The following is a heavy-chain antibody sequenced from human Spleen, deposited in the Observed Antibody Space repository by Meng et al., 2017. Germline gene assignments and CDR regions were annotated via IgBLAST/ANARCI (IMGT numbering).Heavy chain of an antibody. CDR1: GFTFSSYW. CDR3: ARIIRYCSGGSCSPPYYFDY. J-gene: IGHJ4*02. V-gene: IGHV3-7*01. CDR2: IKQDGSEK. Sequence: GGSLRLSCAASGFTFSSYWMSWVRQAPGKGLEWVANIKQDGSEKYYVDSVKGRFTISRDNAKNSLYLQMNSLRAEDTAVYYCARIIRYCSGGSCSPPYYFDYWGQGTLVTVSS. D-gene: IGHD2-15*01.